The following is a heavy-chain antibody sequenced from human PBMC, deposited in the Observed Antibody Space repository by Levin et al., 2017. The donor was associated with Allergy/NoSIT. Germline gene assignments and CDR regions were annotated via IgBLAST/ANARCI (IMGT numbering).Heavy chain of an antibody. D-gene: IGHD3-9*01. CDR3: TTEEYFDWLLYRGMDV. Sequence: GESLKISCAASGFTFSNAWMSWVRQAPGKGLEWVGRIKSKTDGGTTDYAAPVKGRFTISRDDSKNTLYLQMNSLKTEDTAVYYCTTEEYFDWLLYRGMDVWGQGTTVTVSS. J-gene: IGHJ6*02. CDR2: IKSKTDGGTT. V-gene: IGHV3-15*01. CDR1: GFTFSNAW.